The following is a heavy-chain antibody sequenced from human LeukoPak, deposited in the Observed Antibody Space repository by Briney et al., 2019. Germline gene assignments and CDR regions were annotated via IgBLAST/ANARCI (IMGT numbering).Heavy chain of an antibody. V-gene: IGHV4-31*03. CDR2: IYYSGST. J-gene: IGHJ5*02. Sequence: SETLSLTCTVSGGSISSGGYYWSWIRQHPGTGLEWIVYIYYSGSTYYNPSLKSRVTISVDTSKNQFSLKLSSVTAADTAVYYCARGAAMVRGVISDWFDPWGQGTLVTVSS. CDR3: ARGAAMVRGVISDWFDP. D-gene: IGHD3-10*01. CDR1: GGSISSGGYY.